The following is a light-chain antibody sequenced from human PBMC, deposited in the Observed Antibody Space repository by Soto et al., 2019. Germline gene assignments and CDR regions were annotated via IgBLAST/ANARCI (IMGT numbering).Light chain of an antibody. V-gene: IGLV2-11*01. CDR3: CSYAGSYTFVV. CDR2: AVT. Sequence: QSALTQPRSVSGSPGQSVTISCTGTSSDVGGYNHVSWYQQHPGKAPKLMIYAVTKRPSGVPDRFSGSKSGNTASLTISGLQAEDEADYYCCSYAGSYTFVVFGGGTQLTVL. J-gene: IGLJ2*01. CDR1: SSDVGGYNH.